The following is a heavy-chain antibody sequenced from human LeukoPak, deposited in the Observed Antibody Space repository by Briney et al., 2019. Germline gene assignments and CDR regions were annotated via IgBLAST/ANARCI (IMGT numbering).Heavy chain of an antibody. CDR2: IRYDGSNK. D-gene: IGHD3-16*01. V-gene: IGHV3-30*02. J-gene: IGHJ6*03. Sequence: GGSLRLSCAASGFTFSSYGMHWVRQAPGKGLEWVAFIRYDGSNKYYADSVKGRFTISRDNSKNTLYLQMNSLRAEDTAVYYCAKSLGLLLIGDYYHMDVWGKGTTVTVSS. CDR1: GFTFSSYG. CDR3: AKSLGLLLIGDYYHMDV.